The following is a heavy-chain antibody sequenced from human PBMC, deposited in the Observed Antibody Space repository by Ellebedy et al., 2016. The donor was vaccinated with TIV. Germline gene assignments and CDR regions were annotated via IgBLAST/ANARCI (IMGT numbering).Heavy chain of an antibody. V-gene: IGHV4-30-4*01. CDR1: GDSISGGDSH. J-gene: IGHJ3*01. CDR3: ARSRRSDSRDAFDL. Sequence: SETLSLTXAVSGDSISGGDSHWTWIRQPPGKGLQWIGNLYSTGSTYYNPSLKSRVTISVDTSKNQFSLNLDSVTAADSAVYYCARSRRSDSRDAFDLWGQGTVVTVSS. CDR2: LYSTGST. D-gene: IGHD4-17*01.